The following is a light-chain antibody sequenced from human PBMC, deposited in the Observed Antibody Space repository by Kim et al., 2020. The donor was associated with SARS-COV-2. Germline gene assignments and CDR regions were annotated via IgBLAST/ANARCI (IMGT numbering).Light chain of an antibody. J-gene: IGKJ4*01. V-gene: IGKV3-20*01. CDR1: HSASISD. CDR3: QQYGSSPLN. CDR2: GAS. Sequence: ASLACSASHSASISDLVWYQQTPGQAPRLLSYGASSWATGIPDMFSGSGSRTDFTLTISRLGPEDFAVYYCQQYGSSPLNFGGGTKVEI.